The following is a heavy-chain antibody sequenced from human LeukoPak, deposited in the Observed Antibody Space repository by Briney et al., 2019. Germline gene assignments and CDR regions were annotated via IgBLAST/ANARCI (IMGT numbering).Heavy chain of an antibody. V-gene: IGHV4-59*11. CDR3: VRDNGSRDGSTSPNYYYGMDV. CDR1: GGSLISHY. CDR2: IYYSGTA. J-gene: IGHJ6*02. Sequence: SETLSLTCTVSGGSLISHYWSWLRQPPGKGLECIGQIYYSGTAKYNPSLTSRVTISVDPAKNQFSLRLASVTAADTAVYFCVRDNGSRDGSTSPNYYYGMDVWGQGTTVTVSS. D-gene: IGHD6-6*01.